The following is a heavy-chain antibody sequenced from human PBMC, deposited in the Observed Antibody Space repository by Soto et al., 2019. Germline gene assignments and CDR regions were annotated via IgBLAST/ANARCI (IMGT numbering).Heavy chain of an antibody. Sequence: EVQLVESGGGLVQPGGSLRLSCAASGFTLSSYWMYWVRQTPGKGLVWVARIKNGAGDTSYAESVKGRFTISRDNAKNTLYLQMSTLRSEDTAVYYCVRFSGLDVWGQGTTVTVSS. CDR2: IKNGAGDT. CDR1: GFTLSSYW. J-gene: IGHJ6*02. CDR3: VRFSGLDV. V-gene: IGHV3-74*01.